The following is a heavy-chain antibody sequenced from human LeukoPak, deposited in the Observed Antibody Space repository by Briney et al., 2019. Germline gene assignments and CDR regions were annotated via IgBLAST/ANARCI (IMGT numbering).Heavy chain of an antibody. Sequence: GESLEISCKVSGYSFTTYWIGWVRQMPGKGLEWMGIIYPGDSDTRYSPFFQGQVTISADKSISTAYLQWSSLKASDTAMYYCARLTTNRGYDYWGQGTLVTVSS. D-gene: IGHD3-22*01. CDR3: ARLTTNRGYDY. CDR1: GYSFTTYW. J-gene: IGHJ4*02. CDR2: IYPGDSDT. V-gene: IGHV5-51*01.